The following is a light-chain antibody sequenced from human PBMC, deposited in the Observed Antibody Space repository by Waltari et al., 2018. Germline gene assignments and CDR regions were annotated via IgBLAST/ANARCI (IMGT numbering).Light chain of an antibody. V-gene: IGLV3-9*01. Sequence: SYELTQPLSVSVALGQTARITCGENNIGSKHVHWYQQKPGQAPVLVIYRDSNRPSGIPERFSGSNSGNTATLTISRAQAGDETDYYCQVWDSSTAVVFGGGTKLTVL. CDR1: NIGSKH. CDR3: QVWDSSTAVV. J-gene: IGLJ2*01. CDR2: RDS.